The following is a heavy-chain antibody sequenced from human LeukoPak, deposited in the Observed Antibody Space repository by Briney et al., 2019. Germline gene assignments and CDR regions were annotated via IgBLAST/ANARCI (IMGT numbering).Heavy chain of an antibody. CDR3: ARIFYDRVKRSGGLDY. V-gene: IGHV3-48*03. Sequence: GGSLRLSCAASGFTLASYEMNWVRQAPGKGLEWVSYISNSGSNKYYADSVKGRFTISRDSAKNSLYLQMNSLRGEDTAVYYCARIFYDRVKRSGGLDYWGQGTLVTVSS. D-gene: IGHD2/OR15-2a*01. CDR1: GFTLASYE. CDR2: ISNSGSNK. J-gene: IGHJ4*02.